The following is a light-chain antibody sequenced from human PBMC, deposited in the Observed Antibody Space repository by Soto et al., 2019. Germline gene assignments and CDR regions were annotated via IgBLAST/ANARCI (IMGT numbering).Light chain of an antibody. Sequence: EIVLTQSPGTLSLSPGERATLSCRASQCVSSSYLAWYQQKPGQPPRLLIYGASSRATGIPDRFSGSGSGTDFTLTITRQEPEDFEVYYCQHYRTSFGGGTKVEIK. CDR2: GAS. CDR1: QCVSSSY. J-gene: IGKJ4*01. V-gene: IGKV3-20*01. CDR3: QHYRTS.